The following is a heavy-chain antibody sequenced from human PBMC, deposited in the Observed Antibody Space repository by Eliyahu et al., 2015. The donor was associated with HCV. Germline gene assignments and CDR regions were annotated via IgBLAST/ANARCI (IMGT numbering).Heavy chain of an antibody. J-gene: IGHJ5*02. CDR1: GYIFTDYY. Sequence: EVQLVQSGAEVRRPGATVKISCKASGYIFTDYYIPWVQQXPGKGLEWVGLVDPEDGETRYAEKFQSRVTLTADTSTDTAYLEFNSLRFEDTAVYYCATGRIAARLXLAPWGQGTLVSVSS. D-gene: IGHD6-6*01. V-gene: IGHV1-69-2*01. CDR3: ATGRIAARLXLAP. CDR2: VDPEDGET.